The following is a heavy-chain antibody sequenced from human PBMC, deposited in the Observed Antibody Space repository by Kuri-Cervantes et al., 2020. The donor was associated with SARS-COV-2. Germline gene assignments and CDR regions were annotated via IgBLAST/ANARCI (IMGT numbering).Heavy chain of an antibody. CDR2: IYYTGST. V-gene: IGHV4-59*01. CDR1: GASISRYY. Sequence: GSLRLSCTVSGASISRYYWSWIRQPPGKGLEWIGYIYYTGSTNSNPSLKSRVTISMDTSMSQFSLKVSSVTAADTAVYYCASGTIGFGDDYFDYWSQVTLVTVSS. J-gene: IGHJ4*02. D-gene: IGHD1/OR15-1a*01. CDR3: ASGTIGFGDDYFDY.